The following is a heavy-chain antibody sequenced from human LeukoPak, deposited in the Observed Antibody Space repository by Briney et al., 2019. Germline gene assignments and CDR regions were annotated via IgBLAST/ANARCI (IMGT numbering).Heavy chain of an antibody. J-gene: IGHJ5*02. V-gene: IGHV3-64*01. CDR3: ARGNIPNPSIRYFEGFDP. D-gene: IGHD3-9*01. CDR1: GFTCSSYA. CDR2: INSNGGST. Sequence: GGSLRRSGAGYGFTCSSYARLRVGHAPGKGLEYVSAINSNGGSTYYANSVKGRFTISRDNSKNTLYLQMGSLRAEDMAVYYCARGNIPNPSIRYFEGFDPWGQGTLVTVSS.